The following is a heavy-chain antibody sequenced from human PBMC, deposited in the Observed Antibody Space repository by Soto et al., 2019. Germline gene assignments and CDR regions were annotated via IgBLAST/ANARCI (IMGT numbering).Heavy chain of an antibody. Sequence: GGSLRLSCAASGFPFSSYGMHWVRQAPGKGLEWVAVISYDGSNKYYADSVKGRFTGSRDNSKNTVYLQMNSLRAEDTAVYYCAKVAQGDPLISDYGMDVWGQGTTVTVSS. CDR1: GFPFSSYG. CDR3: AKVAQGDPLISDYGMDV. CDR2: ISYDGSNK. V-gene: IGHV3-30*18. J-gene: IGHJ6*02. D-gene: IGHD2-21*02.